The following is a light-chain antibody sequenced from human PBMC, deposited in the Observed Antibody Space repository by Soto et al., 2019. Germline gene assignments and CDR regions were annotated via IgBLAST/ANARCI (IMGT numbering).Light chain of an antibody. V-gene: IGKV3-20*01. CDR1: QSVSSY. CDR3: QQFGGSPT. CDR2: GAS. Sequence: EIVSTQSPATFSVSPGERATLSCRASQSVSSYLAWYQQKPGQAPRLLIYGASSRATDIPDRFSGSGSGTDFTLTSSKLEPEDFAVYYCQQFGGSPTFGGGTKVDIK. J-gene: IGKJ4*01.